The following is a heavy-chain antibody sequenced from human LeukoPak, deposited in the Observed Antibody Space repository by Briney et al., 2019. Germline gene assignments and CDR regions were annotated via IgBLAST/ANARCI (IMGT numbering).Heavy chain of an antibody. CDR1: RFTFSAYS. CDR2: ISGSGGNT. D-gene: IGHD2-21*01. Sequence: QPGGSLRLSCAASRFTFSAYSMTWVRQAPGKGLEWVSAISGSGGNTYYADSVKGRFTISRDNSKNTLYLQMNSLRAEDTAAYYCARGAILYCMDVWGQGTTVTVSS. J-gene: IGHJ6*02. V-gene: IGHV3-23*01. CDR3: ARGAILYCMDV.